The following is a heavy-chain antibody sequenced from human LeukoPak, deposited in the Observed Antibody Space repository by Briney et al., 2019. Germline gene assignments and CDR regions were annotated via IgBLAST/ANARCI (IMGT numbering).Heavy chain of an antibody. J-gene: IGHJ6*04. CDR1: GGSISSSSYY. Sequence: SETLSLTRTVSGGSISSSSYYWGWIRQPPGKGLEWIGNIYYSGSTYYNPSLKSRVTISIDTSKNQFSLKLSSVTAADTAVYYCARLYSGSYGDVWGKGTTVTISS. D-gene: IGHD1-26*01. V-gene: IGHV4-39*01. CDR2: IYYSGST. CDR3: ARLYSGSYGDV.